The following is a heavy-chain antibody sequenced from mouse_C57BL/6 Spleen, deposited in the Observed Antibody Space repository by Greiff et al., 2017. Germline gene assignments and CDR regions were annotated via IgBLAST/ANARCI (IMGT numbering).Heavy chain of an antibody. D-gene: IGHD2-3*01. CDR2: IDPETGGT. V-gene: IGHV1-15*01. CDR3: TMHYDGYNCY. CDR1: GYTFTDYE. J-gene: IGHJ3*01. Sequence: VQLQESGAELVRPGASVTLSCKASGYTFTDYEMHWVKQTPVHGLEWIGDIDPETGGTDYNQEFKGKAILTAEKSSSTAYMALRSLTSEDAAVYYCTMHYDGYNCYWGQGALVTVSS.